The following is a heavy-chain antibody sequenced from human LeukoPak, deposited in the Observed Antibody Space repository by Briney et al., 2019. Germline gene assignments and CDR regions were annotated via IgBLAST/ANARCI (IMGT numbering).Heavy chain of an antibody. Sequence: HGESLKISCKGSGYSFTSYWIGWVRQMPGKGLEWMGIIYPDDSYTRYSPSFQGQVTISADKSISTAYLQWSSLKASDTAMYYCARSPELERQGVDHWGQGTLVTVSS. CDR2: IYPDDSYT. V-gene: IGHV5-51*01. CDR1: GYSFTSYW. D-gene: IGHD1-1*01. CDR3: ARSPELERQGVDH. J-gene: IGHJ4*02.